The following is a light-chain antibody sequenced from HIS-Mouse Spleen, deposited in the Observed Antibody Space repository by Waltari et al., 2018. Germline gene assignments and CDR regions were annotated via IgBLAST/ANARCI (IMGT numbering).Light chain of an antibody. CDR3: NSRDSSGNHLV. CDR2: GKN. Sequence: SSELTQDPAVSVALGQTVRLACQGDSLRNYHASWYQQKPGQAPVLVMYGKNNRPSGIPDRFSGSSSGNTASLTITGAQAEDEADYYCNSRDSSGNHLVFGGGTKLTVL. CDR1: SLRNYH. V-gene: IGLV3-19*01. J-gene: IGLJ3*02.